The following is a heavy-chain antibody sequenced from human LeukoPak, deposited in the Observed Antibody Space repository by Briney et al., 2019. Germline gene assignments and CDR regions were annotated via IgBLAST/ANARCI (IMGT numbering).Heavy chain of an antibody. CDR3: SRGPENPLNWYFDL. Sequence: SQTLSLTCSVSGDSISSGRLYWDWIRQPAGTGREWLVHGYRSGSAKENPPRKSQFTISLDTSKNPFSLKLDSVTADDTAVYYCSRGPENPLNWYFDLWGRGTLITVSS. V-gene: IGHV4-61*09. D-gene: IGHD1-14*01. CDR2: GYRSGSA. CDR1: GDSISSGRLY. J-gene: IGHJ2*01.